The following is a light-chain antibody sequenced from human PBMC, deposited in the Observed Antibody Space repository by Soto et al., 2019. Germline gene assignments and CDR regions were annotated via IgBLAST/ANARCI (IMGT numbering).Light chain of an antibody. CDR2: AAS. Sequence: EIVMTQSPGTLSLSPGERATLSCRASQSVSNNYLAWYQQKPGQAPRLLIYAASSRVAGIPDRFSGSGSGTDFTLTISRLEPEEFAVYYCQLYGNLNPTFGQGTKVDIK. CDR1: QSVSNNY. V-gene: IGKV3-20*01. J-gene: IGKJ1*01. CDR3: QLYGNLNPT.